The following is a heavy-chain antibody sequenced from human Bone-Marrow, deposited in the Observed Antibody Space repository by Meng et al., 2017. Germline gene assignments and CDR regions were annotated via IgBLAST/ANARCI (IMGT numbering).Heavy chain of an antibody. J-gene: IGHJ4*02. V-gene: IGHV3-20*04. Sequence: GESLKISCAASGFTFDDYGMSWVRQAPGKGLEWVSGINWNGGSTGYADSVKGRFTISRDNAKNSLYLQMNSLRAEDTALYYCASKGTSSSYDYWGQGTLVTVYS. CDR2: INWNGGST. CDR3: ASKGTSSSYDY. D-gene: IGHD6-13*01. CDR1: GFTFDDYG.